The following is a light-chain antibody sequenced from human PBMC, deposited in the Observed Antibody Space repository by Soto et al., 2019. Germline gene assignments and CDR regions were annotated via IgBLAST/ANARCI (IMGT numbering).Light chain of an antibody. CDR2: DVS. CDR3: CSYAGAFIYV. J-gene: IGLJ1*01. Sequence: QSVLTQPRSVSGSPGHSVTISCTVTSSDVGGYSYVSWYQQHPGKAPKLLISDVSKRPSGVPDRFSGSKFGNTASLTISGLRAEDEADYYCCSYAGAFIYVFGSGTKVTVL. V-gene: IGLV2-11*01. CDR1: SSDVGGYSY.